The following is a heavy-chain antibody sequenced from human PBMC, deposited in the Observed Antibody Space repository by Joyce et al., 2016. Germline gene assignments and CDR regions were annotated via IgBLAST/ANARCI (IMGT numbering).Heavy chain of an antibody. J-gene: IGHJ4*02. V-gene: IGHV3-30*18. D-gene: IGHD6-25*01. CDR2: ISNDGKNK. CDR3: AKDRETSAVLDF. Sequence: QAQLVESGGGVVQPGRSLRLSCSVFGFTFRSYGMHWVRQAPGKGLGWVAVISNDGKNKNYADSVKGRFTVSRDNSKKILSLQMNSLRPEDTAVYYCAKDRETSAVLDFWGQGTPVTVSS. CDR1: GFTFRSYG.